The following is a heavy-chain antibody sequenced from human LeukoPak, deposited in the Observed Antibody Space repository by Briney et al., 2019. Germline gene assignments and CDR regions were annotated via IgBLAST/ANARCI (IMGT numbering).Heavy chain of an antibody. D-gene: IGHD3-3*01. CDR2: INPNSGGT. Sequence: ASVKVSCKASGYTFTGYYMHWVRQAPGQGLEWMGWINPNSGGTNYAQKFQGRATMTRDTSISTAYMELSRLRSDDTAVYYCARDKDYHPIFGVDRHYYYMDVWGKGTTVTVSS. CDR3: ARDKDYHPIFGVDRHYYYMDV. J-gene: IGHJ6*03. CDR1: GYTFTGYY. V-gene: IGHV1-2*02.